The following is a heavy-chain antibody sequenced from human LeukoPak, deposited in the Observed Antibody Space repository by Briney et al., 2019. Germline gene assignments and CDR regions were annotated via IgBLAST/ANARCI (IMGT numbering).Heavy chain of an antibody. CDR2: ITSTSANI. CDR1: GFNFSTYR. CDR3: VRDWGY. D-gene: IGHD3-22*01. V-gene: IGHV3-48*04. Sequence: GGSLRLSCAASGFNFSTYRMSWVRQAPGRGLGWVSSITSTSANIYYADSVRGRFTISGDNAKNSLYLQMNSLSAEDTAVYYCVRDWGYWGQGPLVAVSS. J-gene: IGHJ4*02.